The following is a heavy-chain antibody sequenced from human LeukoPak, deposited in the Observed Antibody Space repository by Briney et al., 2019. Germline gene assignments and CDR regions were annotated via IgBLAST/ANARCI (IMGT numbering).Heavy chain of an antibody. J-gene: IGHJ6*04. D-gene: IGHD3-10*01. V-gene: IGHV1-3*01. CDR3: ARDLTYGSGEGYYYYYGMDV. Sequence: GASVKVSCKASGYTFTSYAMHWVRQAPGQRLEWMGWINAGNGNTKYSQKFQGRVTITRDTSASTAYMELSSLRSKDTAVYYCARDLTYGSGEGYYYYYGMDVWGKGTTVTVSS. CDR1: GYTFTSYA. CDR2: INAGNGNT.